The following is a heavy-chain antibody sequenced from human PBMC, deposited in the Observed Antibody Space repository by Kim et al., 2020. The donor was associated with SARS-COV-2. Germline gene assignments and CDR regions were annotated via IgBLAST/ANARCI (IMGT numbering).Heavy chain of an antibody. CDR3: ARLARVVVPAASYYYYGMDV. V-gene: IGHV3-48*03. D-gene: IGHD2-2*01. J-gene: IGHJ6*02. CDR2: ISSSGSTI. Sequence: GGSLRLSCAASGFTFSSYEMNWVRQAPGKGLEWVSYISSSGSTIYYADSVKGRFTISRDNAKNSLYLQMNSLRAEDTAVYYCARLARVVVPAASYYYYGMDVWGQGTTVTVSS. CDR1: GFTFSSYE.